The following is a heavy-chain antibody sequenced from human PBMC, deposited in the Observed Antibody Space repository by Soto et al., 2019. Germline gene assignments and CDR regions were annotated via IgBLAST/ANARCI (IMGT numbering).Heavy chain of an antibody. CDR1: GFTFSNAW. V-gene: IGHV3-15*01. J-gene: IGHJ4*02. D-gene: IGHD2-15*01. CDR2: IKSKTDGGTT. CDR3: ITDFVVVVAATPRGGY. Sequence: EVQLVESGGGLVKPGGSLRLSCAASGFTFSNAWMSWVRQAPGKGLEWVGRIKSKTDGGTTDYAAPVKGRFTISRDDTKNTLYLQMNSLKTEDTAVYYCITDFVVVVAATPRGGYWGQGTLVTVSS.